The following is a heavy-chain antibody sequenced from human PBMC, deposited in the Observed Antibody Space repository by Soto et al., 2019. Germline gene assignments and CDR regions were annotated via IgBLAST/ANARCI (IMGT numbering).Heavy chain of an antibody. Sequence: PSETLSLTCTVSGGSISNYFWSWIRQAPGKGLEWIGYIYYSGTTNYNPSLESRVTISVDRSKNQFSLKLSSVTAADTAVYYCASGVTTVTTIDYWDQGSL. D-gene: IGHD4-17*01. J-gene: IGHJ4*02. CDR2: IYYSGTT. CDR3: ASGVTTVTTIDY. CDR1: GGSISNYF. V-gene: IGHV4-59*12.